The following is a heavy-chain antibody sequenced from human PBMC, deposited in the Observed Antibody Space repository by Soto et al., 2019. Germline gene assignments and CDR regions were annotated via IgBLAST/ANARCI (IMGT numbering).Heavy chain of an antibody. CDR1: GFTFSAYT. D-gene: IGHD3-22*01. V-gene: IGHV3-11*01. Sequence: PXESLRLSFPASGFTFSAYTRSWIRQAPGKGLEWVSYISSSGSSIYYADSVKGRFTISRDNAKKSLYLQMNSLRAEDTAVYYCARESFDSSGYTSRSEAYDIWGQGTMVTVSS. CDR3: ARESFDSSGYTSRSEAYDI. J-gene: IGHJ3*02. CDR2: ISSSGSSI.